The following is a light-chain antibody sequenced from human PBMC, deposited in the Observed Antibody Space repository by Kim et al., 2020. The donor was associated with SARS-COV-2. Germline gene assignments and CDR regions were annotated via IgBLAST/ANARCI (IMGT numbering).Light chain of an antibody. V-gene: IGLV3-1*01. Sequence: SYELTQPPSVSVSPGQTASITCSGEKLGYKFASWYQQKPGQSPVLVIYQDDKRPSGIPERFSASNSGNTATLTISGAQAMDEADYYCQAWDSTSAVFGGGTKLTVL. CDR1: KLGYKF. CDR2: QDD. CDR3: QAWDSTSAV. J-gene: IGLJ2*01.